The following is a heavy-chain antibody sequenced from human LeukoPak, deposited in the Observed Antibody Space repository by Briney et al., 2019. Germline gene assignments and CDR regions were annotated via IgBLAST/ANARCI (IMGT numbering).Heavy chain of an antibody. CDR3: AGEYSSSWYRFDP. D-gene: IGHD6-13*01. Sequence: GGSLRLSCAASGFTFSGYSMNWVRQAPGKGLEWVSSISSSSSYIYYADSVKGRFTISRDNAKNSLYLQMNSLRAEDTAVYYCAGEYSSSWYRFDPWGQGTLVTVSS. V-gene: IGHV3-21*01. CDR2: ISSSSSYI. CDR1: GFTFSGYS. J-gene: IGHJ5*02.